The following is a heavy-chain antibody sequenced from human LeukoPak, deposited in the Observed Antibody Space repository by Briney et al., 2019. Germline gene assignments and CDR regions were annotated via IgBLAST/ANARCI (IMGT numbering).Heavy chain of an antibody. V-gene: IGHV3-30*02. Sequence: GGSLRLSCAASGLTFSSYGMHWVRQAPGKGLDWVAFIHHDGSNKYYADSVRGRFTISRDNSKNTLYLQMNSLRAEDTAVYYCARDGPGRNYYDYWGQGTLVTVSS. J-gene: IGHJ4*02. D-gene: IGHD3-10*01. CDR1: GLTFSSYG. CDR3: ARDGPGRNYYDY. CDR2: IHHDGSNK.